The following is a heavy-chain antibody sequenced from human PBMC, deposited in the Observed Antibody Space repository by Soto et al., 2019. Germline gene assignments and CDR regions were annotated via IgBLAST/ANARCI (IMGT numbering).Heavy chain of an antibody. CDR3: ARDQDPFDY. V-gene: IGHV3-11*01. CDR2: ISSSGSTI. CDR1: GFAFMDYY. J-gene: IGHJ4*02. Sequence: PGGSLRLSCAASGFAFMDYYIICIRHAPGKGLEWVSYISSSGSTIYYADSVKGRFTISRDNAKNSLYLQMNSLRAEDTAVYYCARDQDPFDYWGQGTLVTVSS.